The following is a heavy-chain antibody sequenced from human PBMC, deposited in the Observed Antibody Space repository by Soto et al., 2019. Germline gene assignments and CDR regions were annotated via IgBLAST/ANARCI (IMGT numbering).Heavy chain of an antibody. V-gene: IGHV1-24*01. J-gene: IGHJ4*02. CDR3: ATVVGLGRYYFDV. D-gene: IGHD3-9*01. CDR2: FDPKDGLP. Sequence: AASGKVSCKVSGHKVTELSIYWVRQSPGTGLGGMGGFDPKDGLPVYAQNFEGRVTMTEDASTDTAFLEEENLRSEDTAVYFCATVVGLGRYYFDVWGQGSLVTVSS. CDR1: GHKVTELS.